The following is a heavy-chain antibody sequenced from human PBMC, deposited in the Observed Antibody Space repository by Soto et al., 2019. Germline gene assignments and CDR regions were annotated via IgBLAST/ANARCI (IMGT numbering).Heavy chain of an antibody. CDR3: ARDRSPIAGAGRDYYYGMDV. Sequence: SETLSLTCSVSHGSITDYYWSWIRQSPGKGLQWIGFIHYTGSTHYNPSLTSRATLSLDKSKNQFSLELRSVTAADTAKYFCARDRSPIAGAGRDYYYGMDVWGPGATVTVSS. CDR2: IHYTGST. D-gene: IGHD6-19*01. J-gene: IGHJ6*02. V-gene: IGHV4-59*01. CDR1: HGSITDYY.